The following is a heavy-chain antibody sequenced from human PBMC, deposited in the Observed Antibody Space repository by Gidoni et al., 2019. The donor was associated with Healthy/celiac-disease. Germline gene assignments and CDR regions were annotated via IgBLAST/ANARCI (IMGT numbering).Heavy chain of an antibody. Sequence: QVQLQQWGAGLLKPSETLSLTCAVYGGSFSGYYWSWIRQPPGKGREWIGEINHSGSTNYNPSLKSRVTISVDTSKNQFSLKLSSVTAADTAVYYCARGPGQWLDKAYWYFDLWGRGTLVTVSS. J-gene: IGHJ2*01. D-gene: IGHD6-19*01. V-gene: IGHV4-34*01. CDR1: GGSFSGYY. CDR3: ARGPGQWLDKAYWYFDL. CDR2: INHSGST.